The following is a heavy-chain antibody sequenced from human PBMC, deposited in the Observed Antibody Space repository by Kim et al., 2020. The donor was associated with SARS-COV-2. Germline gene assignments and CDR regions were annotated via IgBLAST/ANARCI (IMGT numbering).Heavy chain of an antibody. Sequence: ASVKVSCKASGYTFTSYYMHWVRQAPGQGLEWMGIINPSGGSTSYAQKFQGRVTMTRDTSTSTVYMELSSLRSEDTAVYYCARDKVGGYGSGSYYNSGWFDPWGQGTLVTVSS. CDR3: ARDKVGGYGSGSYYNSGWFDP. CDR1: GYTFTSYY. J-gene: IGHJ5*02. V-gene: IGHV1-46*01. CDR2: INPSGGST. D-gene: IGHD3-10*01.